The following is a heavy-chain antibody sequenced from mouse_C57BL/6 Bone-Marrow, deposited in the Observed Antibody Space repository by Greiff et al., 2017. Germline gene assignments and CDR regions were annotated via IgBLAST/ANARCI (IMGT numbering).Heavy chain of an antibody. Sequence: QVQLQQSGAELVRPGASVKMSCKASGYTFTSYNMPWVKQTPRQGLEWIGAIYPGNGDTSYNQKFKGKATLTVDKSSSTAYMQLSSLTSEDSAVYFCARGYGSSFDYWGQGTTLTVSS. CDR1: GYTFTSYN. CDR3: ARGYGSSFDY. CDR2: IYPGNGDT. V-gene: IGHV1-12*01. D-gene: IGHD1-1*01. J-gene: IGHJ2*01.